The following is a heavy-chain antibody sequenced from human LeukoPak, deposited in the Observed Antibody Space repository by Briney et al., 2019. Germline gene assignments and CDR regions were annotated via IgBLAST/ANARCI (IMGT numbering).Heavy chain of an antibody. V-gene: IGHV4-31*03. J-gene: IGHJ3*02. CDR1: GGSINSGGFY. Sequence: PSETLSLTCTVSGGSINSGGFYWSWIRQPPGKGLEWIGYIYYSGTTYYNPSLQSRVTLSVDTSKKLFSLHPNSVTAADTAVYYCARVYHNKSAYDIWGQGTMVTVSS. D-gene: IGHD2-2*02. CDR3: ARVYHNKSAYDI. CDR2: IYYSGTT.